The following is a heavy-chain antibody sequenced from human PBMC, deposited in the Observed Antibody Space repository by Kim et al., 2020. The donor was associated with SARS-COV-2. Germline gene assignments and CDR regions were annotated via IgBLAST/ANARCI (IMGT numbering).Heavy chain of an antibody. CDR3: AREGQYGSVSGFDY. D-gene: IGHD3-10*01. CDR1: GFTFSSYG. V-gene: IGHV3-33*01. J-gene: IGHJ4*02. Sequence: GGSLRLSCAASGFTFSSYGMHWVRQAPGKGLEWVAVIWYDGSNKYYGDSVKGRFTISRDNSKNTLYLQMNSLRAEDTAVYYCAREGQYGSVSGFDYWGQGTLVTVSS. CDR2: IWYDGSNK.